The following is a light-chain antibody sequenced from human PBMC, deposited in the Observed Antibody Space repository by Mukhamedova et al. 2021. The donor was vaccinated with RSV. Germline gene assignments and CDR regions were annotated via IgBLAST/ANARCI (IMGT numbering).Light chain of an antibody. J-gene: IGLJ2*01. Sequence: SGTIASNYVQWYQQRPGSAPTTVIYEDNQRPSGVPDRFSGSIDSSSNSASLTISGLKTDDEADYYCQSYDSSNWVFGGGTKLTVL. CDR2: EDN. CDR1: SGTIASNY. CDR3: QSYDSSNWV. V-gene: IGLV6-57*02.